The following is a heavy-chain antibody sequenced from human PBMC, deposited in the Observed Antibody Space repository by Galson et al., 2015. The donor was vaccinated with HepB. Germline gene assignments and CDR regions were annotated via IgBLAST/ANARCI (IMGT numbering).Heavy chain of an antibody. CDR2: ISFDEDNGGKR. CDR1: GFTLSNYG. CDR3: AKGQMVYAIANDFFDS. D-gene: IGHD2-8*01. Sequence: SLRLSCAASGFTLSNYGMHWVRQAPGKGLEWVAGISFDEDNGGKRYYADSVRGRLTISRDSSKNTLCLQMNSLRPEDTAVYHCAKGQMVYAIANDFFDSWGQGTLVTVSS. J-gene: IGHJ4*02. V-gene: IGHV3-30*18.